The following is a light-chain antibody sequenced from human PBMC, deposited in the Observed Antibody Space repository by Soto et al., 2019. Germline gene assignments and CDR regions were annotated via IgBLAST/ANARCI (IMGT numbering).Light chain of an antibody. V-gene: IGKV3-11*01. J-gene: IGKJ1*01. CDR2: DAS. CDR1: QSLSSY. CDR3: QQRINWPPT. Sequence: IVLTQSPATLSLTPGERATLSCRASQSLSSYLAWYQQKPGQSPRILIYDASNRATGVPARFSGSGSGTDFTLTISSLEPEDFAVYYCQQRINWPPTFGQGTKVDI.